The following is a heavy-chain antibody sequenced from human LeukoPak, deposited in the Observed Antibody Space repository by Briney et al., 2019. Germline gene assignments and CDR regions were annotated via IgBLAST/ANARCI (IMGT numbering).Heavy chain of an antibody. D-gene: IGHD3-3*01. CDR2: TYYRSRWYN. J-gene: IGHJ4*02. Sequence: RSQTLSLTCAISGDSVSSNSAAWNWIRRSPSRGLEWLGRTYYRSRWYNDYAVFVKSRMTINPDTSKNQFSLHLNSVPPEDTAVYYCARHSLYYDFSLFDYWGLGTLVTVSS. V-gene: IGHV6-1*01. CDR1: GDSVSSNSAA. CDR3: ARHSLYYDFSLFDY.